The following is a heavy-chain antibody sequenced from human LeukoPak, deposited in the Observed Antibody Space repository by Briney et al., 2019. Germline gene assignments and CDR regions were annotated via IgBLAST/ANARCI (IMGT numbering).Heavy chain of an antibody. CDR2: INPNSGGT. J-gene: IGHJ4*02. V-gene: IGHV1-2*02. D-gene: IGHD3-10*01. CDR3: AREVALDYYGSGSYLVI. CDR1: RYTFTGYY. Sequence: ASVKVSCKASRYTFTGYYMHWVRQAPGQGLEWMGWINPNSGGTNYAQKFQGRVTMTRDTSISTAYMELSRLRSDDTAVYYCAREVALDYYGSGSYLVIWGQGTLVTVSS.